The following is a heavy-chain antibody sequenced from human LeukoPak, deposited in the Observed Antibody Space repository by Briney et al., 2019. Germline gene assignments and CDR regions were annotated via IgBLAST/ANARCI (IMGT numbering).Heavy chain of an antibody. CDR1: GYTFTRYY. CDR3: ARVSGGPYDY. D-gene: IGHD3-10*02. J-gene: IGHJ4*02. Sequence: ASVKASCKASGYTFTRYYIHWVRQAPGQGLEWMGIINPADGSASYQERFQGRVTVTRDTSTSTVYMELSSLRSEDMAMYYCARVSGGPYDYWGQGTLVTVSS. CDR2: INPADGSA. V-gene: IGHV1-46*01.